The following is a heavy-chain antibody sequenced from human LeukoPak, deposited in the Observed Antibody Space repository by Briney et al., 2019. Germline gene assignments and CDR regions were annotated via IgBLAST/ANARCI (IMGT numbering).Heavy chain of an antibody. J-gene: IGHJ3*02. CDR2: ISSSSSTI. Sequence: GGSLRLSCAASGFTFSSYSMNWVRQAPGKGLEWVSYISSSSSTIYYADTVKGRFTISRDNAKNSLYLQMNSLRDEDTAVYYCASDNYYYGSGSSRGAFDIWGQGTMVTVSS. D-gene: IGHD3-10*01. CDR3: ASDNYYYGSGSSRGAFDI. V-gene: IGHV3-48*02. CDR1: GFTFSSYS.